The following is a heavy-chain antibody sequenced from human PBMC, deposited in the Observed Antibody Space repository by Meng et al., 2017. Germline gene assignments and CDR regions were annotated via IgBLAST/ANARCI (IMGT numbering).Heavy chain of an antibody. CDR2: AYYRSKWYH. D-gene: IGHD1-26*01. J-gene: IGHJ4*02. V-gene: IGHV6-1*01. CDR3: ARGSYSFDS. CDR1: GYSVSSNSAA. Sequence: PGLVNAHPTASPICACSGYSVSSNSAAWNWIRQSPSRGLEWLGRAYYRSKWYHDYAESVKSRISIDPDTSKNQFSLQLRSVTPEDSAVYYCARGSYSFDSWGQRTLVTVSS.